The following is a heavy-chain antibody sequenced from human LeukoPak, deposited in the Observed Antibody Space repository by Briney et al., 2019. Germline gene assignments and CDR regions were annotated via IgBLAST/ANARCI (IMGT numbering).Heavy chain of an antibody. J-gene: IGHJ5*02. D-gene: IGHD3-10*01. V-gene: IGHV1-69*05. CDR1: GGTFSSYA. CDR2: IIPIFGTA. CDR3: AGRGPNWFDP. Sequence: SVKVSCKASGGTFSSYAISWVRQAPGQGLEWMGGIIPIFGTANYAQKFQGRVTITTDGSTSTAYMELSSLRSEDTAVYYCAGRGPNWFDPWGQGTLVTVSS.